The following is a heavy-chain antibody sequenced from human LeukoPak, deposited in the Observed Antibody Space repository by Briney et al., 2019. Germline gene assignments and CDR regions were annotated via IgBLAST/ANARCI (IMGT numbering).Heavy chain of an antibody. CDR2: IKEDGSDK. V-gene: IGHV3-7*01. Sequence: PGGSLRLSCAASGFTFGSYWMTWVRQAPGKGLEWVANIKEDGSDKEYVDSVKGRFTISRDNAKKSLYLQMNYLRAEDTAVYYCARVYHSTSGRAMDFWGQGTSVTVSS. D-gene: IGHD2-8*01. CDR3: ARVYHSTSGRAMDF. J-gene: IGHJ6*02. CDR1: GFTFGSYW.